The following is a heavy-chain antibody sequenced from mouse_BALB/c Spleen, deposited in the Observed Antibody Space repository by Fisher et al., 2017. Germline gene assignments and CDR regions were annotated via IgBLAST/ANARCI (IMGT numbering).Heavy chain of an antibody. V-gene: IGHV5-6-5*01. Sequence: RFTISRDNARNILYLQMSSLRSEDTAMYYCARVYDDYAMDYWGQGTSVTVSS. D-gene: IGHD2-12*01. CDR3: ARVYDDYAMDY. J-gene: IGHJ4*01.